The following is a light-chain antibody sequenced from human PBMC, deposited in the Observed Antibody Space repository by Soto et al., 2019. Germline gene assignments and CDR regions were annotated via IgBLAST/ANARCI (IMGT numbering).Light chain of an antibody. V-gene: IGLV2-8*01. CDR2: EVV. Sequence: QSVLTQPPSASGSRGQSVTISCTGTKNDIGVYDFVSWYQHHPGKAPRLIIYEVVQRPSGVPDRFSGSKSGNTASLTVSGLQAADEADYFCMSYAGSNTYVFGSGTKVTVL. J-gene: IGLJ1*01. CDR3: MSYAGSNTYV. CDR1: KNDIGVYDF.